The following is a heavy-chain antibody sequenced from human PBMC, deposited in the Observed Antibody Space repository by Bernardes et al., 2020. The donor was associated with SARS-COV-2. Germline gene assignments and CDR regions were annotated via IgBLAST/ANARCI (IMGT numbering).Heavy chain of an antibody. D-gene: IGHD6-13*01. Sequence: GSLRLSGAASGFTVSNYWMTWVRQAPGKGLEWVANIKKDGSFERYADSVRGRFTISRDNARNSLHLQMNSLRAEDTAVYFCARDLGISAAGTVGYFDAWSQGTLVTVSS. J-gene: IGHJ4*02. V-gene: IGHV3-7*01. CDR1: GFTVSNYW. CDR3: ARDLGISAAGTVGYFDA. CDR2: IKKDGSFE.